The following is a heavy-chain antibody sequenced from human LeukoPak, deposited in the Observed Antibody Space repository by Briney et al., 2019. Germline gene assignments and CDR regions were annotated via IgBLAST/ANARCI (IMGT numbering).Heavy chain of an antibody. Sequence: SQTLSLTCAISGDSVSSNSAAWNWIRQSPSRGLEWLGRTYYRSKWYNDYAISVKSRITINPDTSKNRFSLQLNSVTPEDTAVYYCARVNIAAAGTSYYMDVWGKGTTVTVSS. CDR2: TYYRSKWYN. J-gene: IGHJ6*03. CDR1: GDSVSSNSAA. V-gene: IGHV6-1*01. CDR3: ARVNIAAAGTSYYMDV. D-gene: IGHD6-13*01.